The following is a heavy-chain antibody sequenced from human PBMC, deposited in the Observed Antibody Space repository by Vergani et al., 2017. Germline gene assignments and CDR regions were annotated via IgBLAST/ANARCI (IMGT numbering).Heavy chain of an antibody. CDR2: LIPIFGTT. J-gene: IGHJ4*02. CDR1: GGTFSTYA. V-gene: IGHV1-69*13. D-gene: IGHD2-15*01. Sequence: QVQLVQSGAEVKKPGSSVKVSCKASGGTFSTYAISWVRQAPGQGLEWMGRLIPIFGTTNYAQNFQGRVTITADESTSTAYMELSSLRSEDTAVYYCARDRRYCRGCIFYLAYWGQPTLLSVSS. CDR3: ARDRRYCRGCIFYLAY.